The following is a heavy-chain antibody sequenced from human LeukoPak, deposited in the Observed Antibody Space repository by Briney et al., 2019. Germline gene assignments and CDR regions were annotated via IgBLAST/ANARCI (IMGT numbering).Heavy chain of an antibody. V-gene: IGHV1-58*02. J-gene: IGHJ6*02. D-gene: IGHD3-10*01. CDR2: IVVGSGNT. CDR3: AALWFGETYGMDV. CDR1: GFTFTSSA. Sequence: EASVKVSCKASGFTFTSSAMQWVRQARGQRLEWIGWIVVGSGNTNYAQKFQERVTITRDMSTSTAYMELSSLRSEDTAAYYCAALWFGETYGMDVWGQGTTVTVSS.